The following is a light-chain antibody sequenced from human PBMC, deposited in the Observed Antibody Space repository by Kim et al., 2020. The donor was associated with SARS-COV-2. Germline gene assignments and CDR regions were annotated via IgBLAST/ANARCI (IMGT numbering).Light chain of an antibody. J-gene: IGKJ3*01. CDR1: QDIHTW. V-gene: IGKV1D-12*01. Sequence: ASGGDRVTITCRGSQDIHTWLAWYQQKPGKAPKLLIYGASSLQTGVPLRFSGSGSGTDFPLTINSLQPEDFGTYYCQQANNFPFAFGPGTKVDIK. CDR2: GAS. CDR3: QQANNFPFA.